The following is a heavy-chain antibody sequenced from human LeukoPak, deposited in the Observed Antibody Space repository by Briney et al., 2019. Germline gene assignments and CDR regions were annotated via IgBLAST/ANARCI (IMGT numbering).Heavy chain of an antibody. J-gene: IGHJ3*02. CDR2: ISGSSSYI. Sequence: GGSLRLSCAASGFTFSSYSMNWVRQAPGKGLEWVSSISGSSSYIYYADSVKGRFTISRDNAKNSLYLQMNSLRAEDTAVYYCARDPLGNPDAFDIWGQGTMVTVSS. V-gene: IGHV3-21*01. CDR3: ARDPLGNPDAFDI. CDR1: GFTFSSYS. D-gene: IGHD1-14*01.